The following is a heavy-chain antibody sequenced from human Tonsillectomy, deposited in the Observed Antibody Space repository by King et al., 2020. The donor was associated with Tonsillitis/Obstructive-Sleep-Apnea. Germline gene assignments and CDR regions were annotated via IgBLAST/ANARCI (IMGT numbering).Heavy chain of an antibody. D-gene: IGHD3-16*02. CDR1: GDSISSSDW. CDR3: ARAGGGYPYFDY. V-gene: IGHV4-4*02. CDR2: IYYSGST. Sequence: QLQESGPGLVKPSGTLSLTCAVSGDSISSSDWWSWVRQPPGKGLEWFGEIYYSGSTNYNPSLRSRVTILEDKSKNHFSLKLGSVSAADTAVYYCARAGGGYPYFDYWGQGTLVTVSS. J-gene: IGHJ4*02.